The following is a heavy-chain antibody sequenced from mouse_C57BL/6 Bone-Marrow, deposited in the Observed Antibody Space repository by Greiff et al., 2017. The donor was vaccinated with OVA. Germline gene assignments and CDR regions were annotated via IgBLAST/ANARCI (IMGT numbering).Heavy chain of an antibody. J-gene: IGHJ1*03. D-gene: IGHD1-1*01. CDR2: IYPGDGDT. Sequence: VQLQQSGPELVKPGASVKISCKASGYAFSSSWMNWVKQRPGTGLEWIGRIYPGDGDTNYNGKFKGKATLTADKSSSTAYMQLSSLTSEDSAVYFCARGSSYHYWYFDVWGTGTTVTVAS. V-gene: IGHV1-82*01. CDR3: ARGSSYHYWYFDV. CDR1: GYAFSSSW.